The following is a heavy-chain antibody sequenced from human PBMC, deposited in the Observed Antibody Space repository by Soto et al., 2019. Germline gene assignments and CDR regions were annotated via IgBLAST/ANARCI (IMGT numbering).Heavy chain of an antibody. CDR2: LSDSGGST. J-gene: IGHJ4*02. Sequence: EVQLLESGGGLVQPGGSLRLSCTASGFTFSSHARTWVGQAPGKGLEWVSGLSDSGGSTYYADSVKGRFTISRDNSMNTLYLQMNTLRAEDTAVYYCAKVSSSWYSGFFDFWGQGTLVTVSS. D-gene: IGHD6-13*01. V-gene: IGHV3-23*01. CDR3: AKVSSSWYSGFFDF. CDR1: GFTFSSHA.